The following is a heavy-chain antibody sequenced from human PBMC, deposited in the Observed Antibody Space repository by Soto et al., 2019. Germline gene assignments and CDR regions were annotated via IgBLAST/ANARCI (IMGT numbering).Heavy chain of an antibody. V-gene: IGHV3-13*01. J-gene: IGHJ6*02. D-gene: IGHD3-9*01. CDR1: GFTFSSYD. CDR3: ARERGPIYDILTGSYYYYGMDV. CDR2: IGTAGDT. Sequence: EVQLVESGGGLVQPGGSLRLSCAASGFTFSSYDMHWVRQATGKGLEWVSAIGTAGDTYYPGSVKGRFTISRENAKNSLYIQMNSLRAGDTAVYYCARERGPIYDILTGSYYYYGMDVWGQGTTVTVSS.